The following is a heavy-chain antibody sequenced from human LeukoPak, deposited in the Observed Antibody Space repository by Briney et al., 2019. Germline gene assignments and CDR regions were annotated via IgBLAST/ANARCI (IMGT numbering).Heavy chain of an antibody. J-gene: IGHJ6*04. V-gene: IGHV3-23*01. CDR2: ISGSGGST. Sequence: PGGSLRLSCAASGFTFSGYWMSWVRQAPGKGLEWVSAISGSGGSTYYADSVKGRFTISRDNAKNSLYLQMNSLRAEDTAVYYCAELGITMIGGVWGKGTTVTISS. CDR3: AELGITMIGGV. CDR1: GFTFSGYW. D-gene: IGHD3-10*02.